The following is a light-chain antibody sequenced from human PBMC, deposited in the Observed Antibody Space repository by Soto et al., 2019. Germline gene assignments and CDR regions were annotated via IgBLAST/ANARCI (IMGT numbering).Light chain of an antibody. CDR2: AAS. CDR3: QQYDDWPLYT. Sequence: EIVVTQSPATLSVSPEERATLSCRASQSVSTNLAWYQQKPGQAPRLLIYAASSRATDLPARFSGSGSGTDFTLTISSLQSEDFAVYYCQQYDDWPLYTFGQGTKLEIK. CDR1: QSVSTN. J-gene: IGKJ2*01. V-gene: IGKV3-15*01.